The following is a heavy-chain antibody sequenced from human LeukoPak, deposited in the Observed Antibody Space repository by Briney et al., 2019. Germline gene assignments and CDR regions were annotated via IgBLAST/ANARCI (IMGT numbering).Heavy chain of an antibody. CDR2: ISGSGGST. CDR1: GFTFSSYA. CDR3: ARAGCSGGSCYDWDY. Sequence: GGSLRLSCAASGFTFSSYAMSWVRQAPGKGLEWVSAISGSGGSTYYADSVKGRFTISRDNSKNTLYLQMNSLRAEDTAVYYCARAGCSGGSCYDWDYWGQGTLVTVSS. V-gene: IGHV3-23*01. J-gene: IGHJ4*02. D-gene: IGHD2-15*01.